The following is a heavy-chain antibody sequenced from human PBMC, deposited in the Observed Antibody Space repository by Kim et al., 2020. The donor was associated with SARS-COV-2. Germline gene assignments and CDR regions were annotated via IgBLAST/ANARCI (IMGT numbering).Heavy chain of an antibody. D-gene: IGHD6-13*01. CDR3: ARGGISSLPTDY. V-gene: IGHV1-3*01. Sequence: TKYAQKFQGGVAITRDTSAKTAYMEVRSLRSEDTAVYYCARGGISSLPTDYWGQGTLVTVSS. CDR2: T. J-gene: IGHJ4*02.